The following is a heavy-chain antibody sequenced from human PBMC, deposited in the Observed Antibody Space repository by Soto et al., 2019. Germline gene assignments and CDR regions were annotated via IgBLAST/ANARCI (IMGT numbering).Heavy chain of an antibody. CDR2: ILYDGSDK. J-gene: IGHJ4*02. CDR3: AKAGGGFGDFVHH. Sequence: GGSLRLSCAASGFTFSSYGMHWVRQAPGKGLEWVTGILYDGSDKYYADSVKGRFTISRENSKNTLYLQMNSLRTEDSAVYYCAKAGGGFGDFVHHWGQGTPVTVSS. D-gene: IGHD3-10*01. CDR1: GFTFSSYG. V-gene: IGHV3-30*18.